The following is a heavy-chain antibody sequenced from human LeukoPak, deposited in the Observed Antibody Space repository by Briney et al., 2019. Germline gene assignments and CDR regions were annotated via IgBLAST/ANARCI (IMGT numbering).Heavy chain of an antibody. CDR1: GFPFSLHY. V-gene: IGHV3-7*01. D-gene: IGHD2-8*01. Sequence: GGSLRLSCAVSGFPFSLHYVTWVRQAPGKGLERVAKISPNGNEKNYVDSVQGRFTIPRDNAKSSLYLQMNSLRAEDTAVYYCATEEWYRFDNWGQGTLVTVSS. J-gene: IGHJ4*02. CDR3: ATEEWYRFDN. CDR2: ISPNGNEK.